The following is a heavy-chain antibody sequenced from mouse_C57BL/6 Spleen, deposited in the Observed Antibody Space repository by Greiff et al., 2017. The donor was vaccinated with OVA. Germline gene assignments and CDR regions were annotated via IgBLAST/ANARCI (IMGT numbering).Heavy chain of an antibody. CDR3: ARHEGYYYGSSYAMDY. CDR2: FYPGSGSI. CDR1: GYTFTEYT. V-gene: IGHV1-62-2*01. D-gene: IGHD1-1*01. J-gene: IGHJ4*01. Sequence: VKLMESGAELVKPGASVKLSCKASGYTFTEYTIHWVKQRSGQGLEWIGWFYPGSGSIKYNEKFKDKATLTADKSSSTVYMELSRLTSEDSAVYFCARHEGYYYGSSYAMDYWGQGTSVTVSS.